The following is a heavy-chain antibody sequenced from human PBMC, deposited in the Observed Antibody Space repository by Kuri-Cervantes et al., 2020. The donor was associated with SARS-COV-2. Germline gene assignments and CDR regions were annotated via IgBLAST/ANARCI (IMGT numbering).Heavy chain of an antibody. Sequence: GESLKISCAASGFTFSSYGMHWVRQAPGKGLEWVAVIWYDGSNKYYADSVKGRFTISGDNSKNTLYLQMNSLRAEDTAVYYCAKKVKLAFDIWGQGTMVTVSS. CDR1: GFTFSSYG. J-gene: IGHJ3*02. V-gene: IGHV3-33*06. D-gene: IGHD2-15*01. CDR3: AKKVKLAFDI. CDR2: IWYDGSNK.